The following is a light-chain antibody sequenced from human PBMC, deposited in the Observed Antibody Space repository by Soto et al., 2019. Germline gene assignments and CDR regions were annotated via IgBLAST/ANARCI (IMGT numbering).Light chain of an antibody. CDR2: DAS. V-gene: IGKV3-11*01. Sequence: EIVLTQSPATLSLSPGERATLSCRASQSVSSYLGWFQQKPGQAPRLLIYDASNRATGIPARFSGSGSGTDFTLTISSLEPEEFAVYFCQQRSDWPRTFGQGTKVEFK. CDR3: QQRSDWPRT. J-gene: IGKJ1*01. CDR1: QSVSSY.